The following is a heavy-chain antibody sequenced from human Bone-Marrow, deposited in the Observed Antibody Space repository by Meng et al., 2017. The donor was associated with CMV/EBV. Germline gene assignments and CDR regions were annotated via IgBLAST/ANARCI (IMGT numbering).Heavy chain of an antibody. CDR3: ARDLAPYYYGSGSYYRTNWLDP. D-gene: IGHD3-10*01. J-gene: IGHJ5*02. Sequence: GGSLRLSCAASGFTVSSNYMSWVRQAPGKGLEWVSVIYSGGSTYYADSVKGRFTISRDNSKNTLYLQMNSLRAEDTAVYYCARDLAPYYYGSGSYYRTNWLDPWGQGTLVTVSS. V-gene: IGHV3-66*02. CDR1: GFTVSSNY. CDR2: IYSGGST.